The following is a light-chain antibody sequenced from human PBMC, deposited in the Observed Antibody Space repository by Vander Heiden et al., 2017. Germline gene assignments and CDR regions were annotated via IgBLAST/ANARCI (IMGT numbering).Light chain of an antibody. Sequence: EIVLTQSPATLSLSPGERATLSCRASQSVSSCLAWYQQKPGQAPRLLIYDASNRATGIPARFSGSGSGTDFTLTISSREPEDFAVYYCQQRSNWLTFGGGTKVEIK. J-gene: IGKJ4*01. CDR2: DAS. CDR1: QSVSSC. CDR3: QQRSNWLT. V-gene: IGKV3-11*01.